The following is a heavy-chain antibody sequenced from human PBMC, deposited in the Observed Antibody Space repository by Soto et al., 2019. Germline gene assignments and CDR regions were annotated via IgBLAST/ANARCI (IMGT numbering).Heavy chain of an antibody. CDR1: GYTFSNYG. D-gene: IGHD3-10*01. CDR3: AGGWFGEFVSYSDW. J-gene: IGHJ4*02. CDR2: ISAYNGNT. V-gene: IGHV1-18*01. Sequence: QVQLVQSGAEVKKPGASVKVSCKASGYTFSNYGVSWVRQAPGQGLEWMGWISAYNGNTNYAQNLQGRVTMTADICTSPADLALRRLRSDDTAVYYCAGGWFGEFVSYSDWWGQGTLVTVSS.